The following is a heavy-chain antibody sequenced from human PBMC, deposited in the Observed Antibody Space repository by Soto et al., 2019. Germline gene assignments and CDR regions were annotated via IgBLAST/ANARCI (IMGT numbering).Heavy chain of an antibody. CDR1: GYTLTELS. V-gene: IGHV1-24*01. J-gene: IGHJ4*02. D-gene: IGHD6-19*01. CDR2: FDPEDGET. Sequence: EASLKVSCKVSGYTLTELSMHWVRQAPGKGLEWMGGFDPEDGETIYAQKFQGRVTMTEDTSADTAYMELSSLRSEDTAVYYCATEPHSSGWNDFDYWGQGTLVTVSS. CDR3: ATEPHSSGWNDFDY.